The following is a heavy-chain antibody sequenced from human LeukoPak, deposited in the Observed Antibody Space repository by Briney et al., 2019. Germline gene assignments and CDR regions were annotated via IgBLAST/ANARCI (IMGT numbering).Heavy chain of an antibody. CDR3: ARDPLRESSGWYFDL. D-gene: IGHD6-19*01. CDR1: GYTFTSYY. CDR2: INPSGGST. J-gene: IGHJ2*01. Sequence: ASVKVSCKASGYTFTSYYMHWVRQAPGQGLEWMGIINPSGGSTSYAQKFQGRVTMTRDTSTSTVYMELSSLRSEDTAVYYCARDPLRESSGWYFDLWGHGTLVTVSS. V-gene: IGHV1-46*01.